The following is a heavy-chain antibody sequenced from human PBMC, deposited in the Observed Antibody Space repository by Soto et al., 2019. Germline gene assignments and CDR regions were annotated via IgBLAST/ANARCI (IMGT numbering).Heavy chain of an antibody. CDR2: ISSSSSYI. V-gene: IGHV3-21*01. J-gene: IGHJ4*02. Sequence: GGSLRLSCAASGFTFSSYSMNWVRQAPGKGLEWVSSISSSSSYIYYADSVKGRFTISRDNAKNSLYLQMNSLRAEDTAGYYCAASPKTIAARLDYWGQGTLVTVSS. CDR3: AASPKTIAARLDY. CDR1: GFTFSSYS. D-gene: IGHD6-6*01.